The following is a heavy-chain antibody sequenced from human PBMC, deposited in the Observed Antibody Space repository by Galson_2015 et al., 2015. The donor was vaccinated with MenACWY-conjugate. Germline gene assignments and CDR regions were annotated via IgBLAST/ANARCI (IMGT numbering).Heavy chain of an antibody. D-gene: IGHD2-15*01. CDR1: GFTVSSNY. CDR3: ARAGCSGGGCYSADYDYYGMDV. CDR2: IYSDGST. V-gene: IGHV3-66*02. J-gene: IGHJ6*02. Sequence: SLRLSCAASGFTVSSNYMSWVRQAPGKGLEWVSVIYSDGSTYYEDSVKGRFTISRDNSKNTMYLQMNSLRAEDTAVYYCARAGCSGGGCYSADYDYYGMDVWGQGSAVTVSS.